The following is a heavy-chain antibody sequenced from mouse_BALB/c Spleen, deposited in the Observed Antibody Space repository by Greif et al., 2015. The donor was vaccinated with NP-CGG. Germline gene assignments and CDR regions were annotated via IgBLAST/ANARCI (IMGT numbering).Heavy chain of an antibody. V-gene: IGHV1-80*01. CDR2: IYPGDGDT. CDR1: GYAFSSYW. J-gene: IGHJ3*01. Sequence: QVQLQQSGAELVRPGSSVKISRKASGYAFSSYWMNWVKQRPGQGLEWIGQIYPGDGDTNYNGKFKGKATLTADRSSSTAYMQLSSLTSEDSAVYFCARSTMMDWFAYWGQGTLVTVSA. CDR3: ARSTMMDWFAY. D-gene: IGHD2-4*01.